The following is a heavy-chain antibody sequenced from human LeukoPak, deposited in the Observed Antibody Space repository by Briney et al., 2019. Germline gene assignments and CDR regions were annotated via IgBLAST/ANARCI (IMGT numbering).Heavy chain of an antibody. V-gene: IGHV1-18*01. CDR1: GDTFIRYG. D-gene: IGHD1-26*01. Sequence: ASVKVSCKASGDTFIRYGITWVRQAPGQGLEWMGWISTGNGNTNYAQKLQGRVTMTTDTSTSTAYMELRSLRSDDTAVYYCARTIVGARSVWFDPWGQGTLVTVSS. CDR2: ISTGNGNT. CDR3: ARTIVGARSVWFDP. J-gene: IGHJ5*02.